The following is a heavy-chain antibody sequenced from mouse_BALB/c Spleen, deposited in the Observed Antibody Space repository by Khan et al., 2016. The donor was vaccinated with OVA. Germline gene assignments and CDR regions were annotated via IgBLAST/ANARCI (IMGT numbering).Heavy chain of an antibody. CDR2: ITSGGSYT. CDR3: TRDRNYYGSSFYVDY. V-gene: IGHV5-6-4*01. D-gene: IGHD1-1*01. CDR1: GFTFSSYS. J-gene: IGHJ2*01. Sequence: EVELVESGGGLVKPGGSLRLSCAAPGFTFSSYSMSWVRQTPEKRLEWVATITSGGSYTYYPDSVQGRFTISRDNAKNNLYLQMSSLKSEDTAIYYCTRDRNYYGSSFYVDYWGQGTTLTVSS.